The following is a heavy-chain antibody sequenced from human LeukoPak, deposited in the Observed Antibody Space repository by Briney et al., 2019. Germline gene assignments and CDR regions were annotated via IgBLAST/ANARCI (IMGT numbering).Heavy chain of an antibody. CDR3: ARGYSYGPPGDY. CDR1: GGTFSSYA. CDR2: IIPIFGTA. Sequence: VASVKVSCKASGGTFSSYAISWVRQAPGQGLEWMGGIIPIFGTANYAQKFQGRVTITADESTSTAYMELSSLRSEDTAVYYCARGYSYGPPGDYWGQGTLVTVSS. J-gene: IGHJ4*02. D-gene: IGHD5-18*01. V-gene: IGHV1-69*13.